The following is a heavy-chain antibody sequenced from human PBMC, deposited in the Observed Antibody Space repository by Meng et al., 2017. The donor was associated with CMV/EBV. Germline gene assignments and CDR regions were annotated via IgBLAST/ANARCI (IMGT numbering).Heavy chain of an antibody. D-gene: IGHD3-3*01. J-gene: IGHJ6*02. CDR1: GGSISSSSYY. CDR3: AREMYYDFWSGYYKSSGGHGIDV. V-gene: IGHV4-39*07. CDR2: IYYSGST. Sequence: SETLSLTCTVSGGSISSSSYYWGWIRQPPGKGLEWIGSIYYSGSTYYNPSLKSRVTISVDTSKNQFSLKLSSVTAADTAVYYCAREMYYDFWSGYYKSSGGHGIDVWGQGTTVTVSS.